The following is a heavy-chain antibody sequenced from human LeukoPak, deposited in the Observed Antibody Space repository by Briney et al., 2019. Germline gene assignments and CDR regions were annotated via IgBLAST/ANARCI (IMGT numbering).Heavy chain of an antibody. CDR1: GNYW. V-gene: IGHV3-74*01. J-gene: IGHJ4*02. CDR2: INSDGSWT. CDR3: VRDFRSADY. Sequence: PGGSLRLSCAASGNYWMHWVRQAPGKGLVWVSHINSDGSWTSYADSVKARFTTSRDNAKNTVYLQMNSLREEDTAVYYCVRDFRSADYWGQGTLVTVSS.